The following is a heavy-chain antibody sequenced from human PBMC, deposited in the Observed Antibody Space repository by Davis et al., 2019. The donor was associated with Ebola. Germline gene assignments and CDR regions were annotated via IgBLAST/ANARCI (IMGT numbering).Heavy chain of an antibody. Sequence: AASVKVSCKASGGTFSSYAISWVRQAPGQGLEWMGRIIPIFGIANYAQKFQGRVTITADKSTSTAYMELSSLRSEDTAVYYCARVEADYGMDVWGQGTTVTVSS. CDR2: IIPIFGIA. V-gene: IGHV1-69*04. CDR1: GGTFSSYA. D-gene: IGHD5-24*01. CDR3: ARVEADYGMDV. J-gene: IGHJ6*02.